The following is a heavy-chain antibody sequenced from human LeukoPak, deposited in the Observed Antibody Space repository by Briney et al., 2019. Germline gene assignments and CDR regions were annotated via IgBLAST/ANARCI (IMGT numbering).Heavy chain of an antibody. Sequence: PGGSLRLSCAASGFTFSSYWMSWVRQAPGKGLEWVANIKQDGSEKYYVDSVKGRFTISRDNAKNSLYLQMNSLRAEDTAVYYCARGSTRYSSGWYGFGYWGQGTLVTVSS. V-gene: IGHV3-7*01. CDR1: GFTFSSYW. CDR2: IKQDGSEK. CDR3: ARGSTRYSSGWYGFGY. D-gene: IGHD6-19*01. J-gene: IGHJ4*02.